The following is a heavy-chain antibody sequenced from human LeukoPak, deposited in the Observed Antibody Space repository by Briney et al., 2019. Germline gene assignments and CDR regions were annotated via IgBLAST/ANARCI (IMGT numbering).Heavy chain of an antibody. J-gene: IGHJ4*02. V-gene: IGHV1-24*01. D-gene: IGHD3-22*01. CDR3: ATDPYYYDSSGYYSDY. Sequence: ASVKVSCKVSGYTLTELSMHWVRQAPGKGLEWMGGFDPEDGETIYAQKFQGRVTMTEDTSTDTAYMELSSLRSEDTAVYYCATDPYYYDSSGYYSDYWGQGTLVTVSP. CDR1: GYTLTELS. CDR2: FDPEDGET.